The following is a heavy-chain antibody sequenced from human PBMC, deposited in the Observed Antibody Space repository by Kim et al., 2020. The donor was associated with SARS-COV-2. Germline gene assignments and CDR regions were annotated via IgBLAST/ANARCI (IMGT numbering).Heavy chain of an antibody. J-gene: IGHJ4*02. CDR3: TRGYGSETNY. Sequence: SSAGYADSVKGRFTISRDNAKNTLYLKMTSLRVEDTAVYYCTRGYGSETNYWGQGSLVIVST. CDR2: SSA. V-gene: IGHV3-74*01. D-gene: IGHD3-10*01.